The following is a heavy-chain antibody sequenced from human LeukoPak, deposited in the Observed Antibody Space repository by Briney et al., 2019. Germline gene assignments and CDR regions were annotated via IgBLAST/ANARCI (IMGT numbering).Heavy chain of an antibody. CDR2: INPNSGGT. J-gene: IGHJ4*02. V-gene: IGHV1-2*06. CDR3: ATITASGYAGNY. Sequence: GASVKVSCKASGYTFTAYHMHWVRQAPGQGLEWMERINPNSGGTNYAQKFQGRVTMTRDTSISTAYMELSRLRSDDTAVYYCATITASGYAGNYWGQGTLVTVSS. CDR1: GYTFTAYH. D-gene: IGHD5-12*01.